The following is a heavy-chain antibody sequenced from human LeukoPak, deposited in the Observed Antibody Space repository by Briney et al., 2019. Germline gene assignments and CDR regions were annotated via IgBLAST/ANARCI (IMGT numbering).Heavy chain of an antibody. CDR2: ISAYSGKT. Sequence: GASVKLPCKASGYTFTNFGVSWVRQAPGQGLEWMGWISAYSGKTNYAQKFQGRVTLTTDTSVSTAYMELRSLRSDDTAIYYCARDGELPHDGFDLWGQGTMVTVSS. V-gene: IGHV1-18*01. D-gene: IGHD3-10*01. CDR3: ARDGELPHDGFDL. CDR1: GYTFTNFG. J-gene: IGHJ3*01.